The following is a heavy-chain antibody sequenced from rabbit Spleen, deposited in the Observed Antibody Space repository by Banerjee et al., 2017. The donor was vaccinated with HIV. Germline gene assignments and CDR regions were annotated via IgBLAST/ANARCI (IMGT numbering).Heavy chain of an antibody. Sequence: QEQLVESGGDLVKPGASLTLTCIASGVSFSGNSYMCWVRQAPGKGLEWIACIDTGSSGFTYFASWAKGRFTISKTSSTTVTLQMTSLTAADTATYFCARGDPDGGFYFGLWGPGTLVTVS. J-gene: IGHJ6*01. D-gene: IGHD1-1*01. CDR2: IDTGSSGFT. V-gene: IGHV1S45*01. CDR1: GVSFSGNSY. CDR3: ARGDPDGGFYFGL.